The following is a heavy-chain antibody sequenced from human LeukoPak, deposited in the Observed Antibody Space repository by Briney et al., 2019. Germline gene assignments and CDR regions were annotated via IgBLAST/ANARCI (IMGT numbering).Heavy chain of an antibody. V-gene: IGHV3-74*01. CDR3: AREQQLVPDTFDP. CDR2: INSDGSST. Sequence: GGSLRLSCAASGFTFSSYWMHWVRQAPGKGLVWVSRINSDGSSTSYADSVKGRFTISRDNAKNTLYLQMNSLRAENTAVYYCAREQQLVPDTFDPWGQGTLVTVSS. J-gene: IGHJ5*02. CDR1: GFTFSSYW. D-gene: IGHD6-13*01.